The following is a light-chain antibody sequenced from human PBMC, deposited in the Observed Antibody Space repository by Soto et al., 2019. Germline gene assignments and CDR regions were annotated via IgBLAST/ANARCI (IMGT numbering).Light chain of an antibody. Sequence: EIVLTQSPATLSLSPGERATLSCRASQSVSSYLAWYQQKPGQAPRLLIYDASNRATGIPARFSGSGSGTDFTLTISSLEPEDLAVYYCQHRSNWPPYTFGQGTKLEIK. V-gene: IGKV3-11*01. CDR1: QSVSSY. CDR3: QHRSNWPPYT. CDR2: DAS. J-gene: IGKJ2*01.